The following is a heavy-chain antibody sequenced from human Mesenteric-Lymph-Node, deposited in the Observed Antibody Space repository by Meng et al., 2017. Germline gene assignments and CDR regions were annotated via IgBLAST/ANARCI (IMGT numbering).Heavy chain of an antibody. J-gene: IGHJ6*02. V-gene: IGHV4-59*01. D-gene: IGHD3-16*01. Sequence: SETLSLTCTVSGGSISSYYWSWIRQPPGKGLEWIGYIYYSGSTNYNPSLKSRVTISVDTSKNQFSLKLSSVTAADTAVYYCARVDYGDGRFPYYYYGMDVWGQGTTVTVSS. CDR3: ARVDYGDGRFPYYYYGMDV. CDR1: GGSISSYY. CDR2: IYYSGST.